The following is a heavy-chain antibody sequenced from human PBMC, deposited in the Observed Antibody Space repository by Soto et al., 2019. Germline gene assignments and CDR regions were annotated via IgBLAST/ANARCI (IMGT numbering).Heavy chain of an antibody. CDR2: IWYDGSNK. J-gene: IGHJ6*02. Sequence: PGGSLRLSCAASGFTFSSFGMCWVRQAPGKGLEWVSVIWYDGSNKYYADSVKGRFTISRDNSKNTLYLQMNSLRAEDTAVYYCARDEGLGVNYYYYGMDVWGQGTTVTVSS. D-gene: IGHD3-10*01. CDR1: GFTFSSFG. V-gene: IGHV3-33*08. CDR3: ARDEGLGVNYYYYGMDV.